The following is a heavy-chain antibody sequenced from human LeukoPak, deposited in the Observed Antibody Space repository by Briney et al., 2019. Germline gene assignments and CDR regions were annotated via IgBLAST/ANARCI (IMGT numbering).Heavy chain of an antibody. J-gene: IGHJ4*02. CDR3: ARGAGLFDF. V-gene: IGHV4-39*01. Sequence: SETLSLTCTVSGGFINSSSYYWGWIRQPPGKGLEWIGSVFFGGSTYYKTSLKSRVTISVDTSKNQFSLNLTSVTAADTAVYYCARGAGLFDFWGQGTLVTVSS. CDR1: GGFINSSSYY. D-gene: IGHD4/OR15-4a*01. CDR2: VFFGGST.